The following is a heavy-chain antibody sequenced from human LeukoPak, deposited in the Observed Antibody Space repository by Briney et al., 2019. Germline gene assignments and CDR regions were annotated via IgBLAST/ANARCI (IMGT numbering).Heavy chain of an antibody. Sequence: SETLSLTCAVYGGSFSGYYWSWIRQPPGKGLEWIGEINHSGSTNYNPSLKSRVTISVDTSKNQLSLKLSSVTAADTAVYYCARRATHCSSTSCFFYYYYMDVWGKGTTVTVSS. V-gene: IGHV4-34*01. D-gene: IGHD2-2*01. CDR1: GGSFSGYY. J-gene: IGHJ6*03. CDR3: ARRATHCSSTSCFFYYYYMDV. CDR2: INHSGST.